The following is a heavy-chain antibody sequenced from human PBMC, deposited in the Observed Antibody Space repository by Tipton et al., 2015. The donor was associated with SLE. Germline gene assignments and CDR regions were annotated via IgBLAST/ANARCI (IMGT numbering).Heavy chain of an antibody. CDR2: IWYDGSNK. J-gene: IGHJ3*02. D-gene: IGHD2-8*01. CDR3: ARDPLWVMVYAAAFDI. Sequence: QLVQSGGSVVQPGRSLRLSCAASGFIFSSYGMHWVRQAPGKGLEWVAVIWYDGSNKYYADSVKGRFTISRDNSKNTLYLQMNSLRAEDTAVYYCARDPLWVMVYAAAFDIWGQGTMVTVSS. V-gene: IGHV3-33*01. CDR1: GFIFSSYG.